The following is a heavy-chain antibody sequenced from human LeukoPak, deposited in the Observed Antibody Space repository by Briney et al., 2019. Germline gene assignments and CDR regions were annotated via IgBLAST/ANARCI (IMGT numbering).Heavy chain of an antibody. D-gene: IGHD3-10*01. Sequence: SETLSLTCAVSGDSITSSHWWSWVRQSPGKGLEWIGEINHSGDTNYNPSLKSRVSISLDTSKNQFSLNLTSVTAADTAVYYCHLVRGGGYFDFWGQGTPVTVSS. CDR3: HLVRGGGYFDF. J-gene: IGHJ4*02. CDR1: GDSITSSHW. V-gene: IGHV4-4*02. CDR2: INHSGDT.